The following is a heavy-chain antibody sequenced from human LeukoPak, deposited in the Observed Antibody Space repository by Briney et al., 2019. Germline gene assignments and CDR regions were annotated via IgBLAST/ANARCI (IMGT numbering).Heavy chain of an antibody. CDR1: GGSISSYF. V-gene: IGHV4-59*12. CDR2: IYYSGNT. J-gene: IGHJ5*02. D-gene: IGHD1-14*01. Sequence: SETLSLTCTVYGGSISSYFWIWIRQPPGKGLEWIGYIYYSGNTNSNPSLKSRVTISLDTSKNQFSLKLTSVTAADTAVYYCAKGGPEASAGLSWFDPWGQGTLVTVSS. CDR3: AKGGPEASAGLSWFDP.